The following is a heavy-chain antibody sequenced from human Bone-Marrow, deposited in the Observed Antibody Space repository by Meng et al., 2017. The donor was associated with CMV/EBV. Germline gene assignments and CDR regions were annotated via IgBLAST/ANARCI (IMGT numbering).Heavy chain of an antibody. CDR3: ARDLGRGIMATTKYYYYYGMDV. CDR1: GFTFSSYS. J-gene: IGHJ6*02. CDR2: ISSSSSYI. Sequence: GGSLRLSCAASGFTFSSYSMNWVRQAPGKGLEWVSSISSSSSYIYYADSVKGRFTISRDNAKNSLYLQMNSLRAEDTAVYYCARDLGRGIMATTKYYYYYGMDVWGQGNTVTVSS. D-gene: IGHD5-24*01. V-gene: IGHV3-21*01.